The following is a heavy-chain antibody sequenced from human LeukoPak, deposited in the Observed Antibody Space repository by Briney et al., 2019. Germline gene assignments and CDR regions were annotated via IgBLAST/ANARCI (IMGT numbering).Heavy chain of an antibody. CDR3: ARDGRESWLQFDAFDI. V-gene: IGHV3-48*03. J-gene: IGHJ3*02. Sequence: PGGSLRLSCAGSGFTFSSYGMHWVRQAPGRGLEWVSYISGSGNTIYYADSVKGRFTISRDNAKNSLYLQVNSLRAEDTAVYYCARDGRESWLQFDAFDIWGQGTMVTVSS. D-gene: IGHD5-24*01. CDR1: GFTFSSYG. CDR2: ISGSGNTI.